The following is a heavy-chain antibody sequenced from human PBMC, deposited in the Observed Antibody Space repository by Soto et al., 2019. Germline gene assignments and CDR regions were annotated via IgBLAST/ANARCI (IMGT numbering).Heavy chain of an antibody. CDR3: ARQAFGFGELYRGYYGMDV. J-gene: IGHJ6*02. Sequence: PSETLSLTCNVSGGSISISTYYWGWIRQPPGKGLEWIGSIYYSGSTYYNPSLKSRVTISVDTSKNQFSLKLSSVTAADTAMYYCARQAFGFGELYRGYYGMDVWGQGTTVTVSS. CDR1: GGSISISTYY. V-gene: IGHV4-39*01. D-gene: IGHD3-10*01. CDR2: IYYSGST.